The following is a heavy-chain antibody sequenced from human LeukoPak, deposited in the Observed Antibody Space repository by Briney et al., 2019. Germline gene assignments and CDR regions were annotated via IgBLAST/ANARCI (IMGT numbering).Heavy chain of an antibody. Sequence: ASVKVSCKASGYTFTNYGISWVRQAPGQGLEWMGWISVYNGNTNYAQKFQGRVTMTTDTSTSTAYMELRSLRSDDTAVYYCAREERLLTSTYYYGSGSLYYFDYWGQGTLVTVSS. D-gene: IGHD3-10*01. CDR1: GYTFTNYG. CDR2: ISVYNGNT. J-gene: IGHJ4*02. CDR3: AREERLLTSTYYYGSGSLYYFDY. V-gene: IGHV1-18*01.